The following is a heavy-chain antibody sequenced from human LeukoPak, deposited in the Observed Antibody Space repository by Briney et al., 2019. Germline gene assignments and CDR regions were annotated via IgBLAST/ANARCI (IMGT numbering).Heavy chain of an antibody. CDR3: ARRASSWWFDY. Sequence: GESLKISCKGSGYSFASYWIGWVRQMPGKGLEWMGIIYPGDSDTRYSPSFQGQVTISADKSISPAYLQGSSLKASDTAIYYCARRASSWWFDYWGQGTLVTVSS. CDR2: IYPGDSDT. D-gene: IGHD6-13*01. V-gene: IGHV5-51*01. J-gene: IGHJ4*02. CDR1: GYSFASYW.